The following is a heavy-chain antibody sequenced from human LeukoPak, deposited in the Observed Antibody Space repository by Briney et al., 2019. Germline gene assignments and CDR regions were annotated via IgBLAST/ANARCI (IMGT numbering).Heavy chain of an antibody. CDR1: GFTFTTHA. CDR2: ISYDGNNK. V-gene: IGHV3-30-3*01. J-gene: IGHJ4*02. Sequence: GRSLRLSCAASGFTFTTHAMHWVRQAPGKGLEWVALISYDGNNKYYVDSVKGRFTISRDNAKNSLYLQMNSLRAEDTAVYYCARADCSSTSCQPGVNYWGQGTLVTVSS. D-gene: IGHD2-2*01. CDR3: ARADCSSTSCQPGVNY.